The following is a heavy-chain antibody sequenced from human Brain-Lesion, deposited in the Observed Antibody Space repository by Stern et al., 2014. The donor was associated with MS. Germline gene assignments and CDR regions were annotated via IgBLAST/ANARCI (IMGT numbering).Heavy chain of an antibody. CDR2: IYYSGNT. J-gene: IGHJ5*02. D-gene: IGHD2-15*01. V-gene: IGHV4-39*01. Sequence: QLQLQESGPGLVKPSETLSLTCTVAGGSVSSTSYALAWIRQPPGKGLEWIGTIYYSGNTSYSPSLKSRLPISLDTSKNQFSLQRSLVTAADTAVYYCAGEEDIRYCSGGSCTGNWFDPWGQGTLVTVSS. CDR3: AGEEDIRYCSGGSCTGNWFDP. CDR1: GGSVSSTSYA.